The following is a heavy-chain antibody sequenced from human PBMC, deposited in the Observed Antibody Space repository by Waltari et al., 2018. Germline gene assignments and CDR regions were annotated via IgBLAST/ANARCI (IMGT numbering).Heavy chain of an antibody. CDR2: IYSGGST. CDR1: GFTVSSHY. D-gene: IGHD3-3*01. Sequence: EVQLVETGGGLIQPGGSLRLSCAASGFTVSSHYMSWVRQAPGKGLEWVSVIYSGGSTYYADSVKGRFTISRDNSKNTLYLQMNSLRAEDTAVYYCASGDMYYDFWSGPLDVWGQGTTVTVSS. CDR3: ASGDMYYDFWSGPLDV. V-gene: IGHV3-53*02. J-gene: IGHJ6*02.